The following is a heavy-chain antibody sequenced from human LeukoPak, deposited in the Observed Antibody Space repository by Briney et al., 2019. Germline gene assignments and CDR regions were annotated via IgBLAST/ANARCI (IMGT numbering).Heavy chain of an antibody. V-gene: IGHV3-7*01. CDR3: ASYRGVYGDQYPFDY. D-gene: IGHD4-17*01. CDR2: IKQDGSEK. CDR1: GFTFISYW. J-gene: IGHJ4*02. Sequence: GGSLRLSCAASGFTFISYWMSWVRQAPGKGLEWVANIKQDGSEKYYVDSVKGRFTISRDNAKNSLYLQMNSLRAEDTAVYYCASYRGVYGDQYPFDYWGQGTLVTVSS.